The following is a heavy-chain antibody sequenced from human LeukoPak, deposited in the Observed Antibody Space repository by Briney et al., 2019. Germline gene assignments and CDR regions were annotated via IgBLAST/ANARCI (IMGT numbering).Heavy chain of an antibody. CDR2: ISRSSNNI. CDR1: GFTFSTYS. CDR3: ARDRAFDY. J-gene: IGHJ4*02. Sequence: GESLKISCAASGFTFSTYSMNWVRQAPGKGLEWVSSISRSSNNIFQADSVRGRFTTSRDNAKDSLYLQMNSLRAEDTAVYYCARDRAFDYWGQGTLVTVSS. V-gene: IGHV3-21*01.